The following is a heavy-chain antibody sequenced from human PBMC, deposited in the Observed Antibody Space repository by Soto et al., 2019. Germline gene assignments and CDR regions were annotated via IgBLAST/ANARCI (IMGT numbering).Heavy chain of an antibody. V-gene: IGHV5-51*01. Sequence: GESLKISCKGSGYSFTSYWIGWVRQMPGKGLEWMGIIYPGDSDTRYSPSFQGQVTISADKSISTAYLQWGSLKASDTAMYYCARDYYDFWSGSGPDYYYGMDVWGQGTTVTV. CDR3: ARDYYDFWSGSGPDYYYGMDV. CDR1: GYSFTSYW. J-gene: IGHJ6*02. D-gene: IGHD3-3*01. CDR2: IYPGDSDT.